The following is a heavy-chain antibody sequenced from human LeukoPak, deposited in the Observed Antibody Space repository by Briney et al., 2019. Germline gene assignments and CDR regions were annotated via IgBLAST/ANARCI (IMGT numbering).Heavy chain of an antibody. Sequence: SQTLSLTCTVSGGSISSTGYYWGWIRQPPGQGLEWIGNIYFSGSTYYNPSLKSQVTMSVDTSKNQFSLKLSSVTAADTAVYYCARRYSSAWLIDHWGQGTLVTVSS. CDR2: IYFSGST. D-gene: IGHD6-19*01. CDR3: ARRYSSAWLIDH. CDR1: GGSISSTGYY. V-gene: IGHV4-39*01. J-gene: IGHJ4*02.